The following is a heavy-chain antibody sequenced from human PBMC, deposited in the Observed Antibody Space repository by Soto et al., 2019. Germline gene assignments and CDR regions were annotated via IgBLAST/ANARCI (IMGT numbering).Heavy chain of an antibody. CDR3: AKSALLWFGEFGDDDRLWDWFDP. Sequence: EVQLLESGGGLVQPGGSLRLSCAASGFTFSSYAMSWVRQAPGKGLEWVSAISGSGGSTYYADSVKGRFTISRDNSKNTLYLQMNSLRAEDTAVYYCAKSALLWFGEFGDDDRLWDWFDPWGQGTLVTVSS. CDR2: ISGSGGST. D-gene: IGHD3-10*01. J-gene: IGHJ5*02. CDR1: GFTFSSYA. V-gene: IGHV3-23*01.